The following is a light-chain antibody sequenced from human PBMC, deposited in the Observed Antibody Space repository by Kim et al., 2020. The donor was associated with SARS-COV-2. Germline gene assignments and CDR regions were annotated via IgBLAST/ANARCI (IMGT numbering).Light chain of an antibody. V-gene: IGKV3-20*01. CDR2: AAS. CDR1: QSVTSSF. CDR3: QQYGNSPYT. J-gene: IGKJ2*01. Sequence: EIVLTQSPGTLSLSPGERATLSCRASQSVTSSFLAWYQQKSGQAPRLLIYAASSRAAAIPDRFSGSGSGTDFTLTISRMEPEDFAVYYWQQYGNSPYTFGQGTKLEIK.